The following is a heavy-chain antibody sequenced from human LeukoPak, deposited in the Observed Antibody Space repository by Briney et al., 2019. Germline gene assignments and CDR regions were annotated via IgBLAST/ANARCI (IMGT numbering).Heavy chain of an antibody. CDR3: ARPPGVAAAGYFDY. J-gene: IGHJ4*02. V-gene: IGHV3-30*04. Sequence: LPGRSLRLSCAASGFTFSSYAMHWVRQAPGKGLEWVAVISYDGSNKHYADSVKGRFTISRDNSKNTLYLQMNSLRAEDTAVYYCARPPGVAAAGYFDYWGQGTLVTVSS. D-gene: IGHD6-13*01. CDR1: GFTFSSYA. CDR2: ISYDGSNK.